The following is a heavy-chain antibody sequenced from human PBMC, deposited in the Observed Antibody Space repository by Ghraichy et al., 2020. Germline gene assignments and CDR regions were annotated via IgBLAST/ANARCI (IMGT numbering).Heavy chain of an antibody. V-gene: IGHV3-74*01. Sequence: GGSLRLSCAASGFTFSSYWMHWVRQAPGKGLVWVSRINSDGSSTSYADSVKGRFTISRDNAKNTLYLQMNSLRAEDTAVYYCARVDSGTYLDPWGQGTLVTVSS. CDR2: INSDGSST. D-gene: IGHD1-26*01. CDR1: GFTFSSYW. J-gene: IGHJ5*02. CDR3: ARVDSGTYLDP.